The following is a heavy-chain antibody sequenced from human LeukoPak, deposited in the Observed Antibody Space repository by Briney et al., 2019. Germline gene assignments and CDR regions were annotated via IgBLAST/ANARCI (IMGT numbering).Heavy chain of an antibody. CDR3: ARSDVYDFWSGYSPFDY. D-gene: IGHD3-3*01. Sequence: PSETLSLTCTVSGYSISSGYYWGWIRQPPGKGLEWIGSIYHSGSTYYNPSPKSRVTISVDTSKNQFSLKLSSVTAADTAVYYCARSDVYDFWSGYSPFDYWGQGTLVTVSS. V-gene: IGHV4-38-2*02. CDR1: GYSISSGYY. J-gene: IGHJ4*02. CDR2: IYHSGST.